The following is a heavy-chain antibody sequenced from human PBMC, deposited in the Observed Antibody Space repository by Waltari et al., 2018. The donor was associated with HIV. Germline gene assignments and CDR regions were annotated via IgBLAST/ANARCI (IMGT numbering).Heavy chain of an antibody. CDR3: ARSGGAVIWFGEVPFDY. D-gene: IGHD3-10*01. CDR1: GGSISSYY. V-gene: IGHV4-59*01. Sequence: QVQLQESGPGLVKPSETLSLTCTVSGGSISSYYWSWIRQPPGKGLEWIGYISYSGSTNYNPSLKSRVTISVDTSKNQFSLKLSSVTAADTAVYYCARSGGAVIWFGEVPFDYWGQGTLVTVSS. CDR2: ISYSGST. J-gene: IGHJ4*02.